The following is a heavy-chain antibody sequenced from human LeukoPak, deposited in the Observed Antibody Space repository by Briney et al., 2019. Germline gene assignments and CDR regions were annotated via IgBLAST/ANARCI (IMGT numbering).Heavy chain of an antibody. V-gene: IGHV4-39*07. Sequence: ASETLSLTCTVSGGSISSSSYYWGWIRQPPGKGLEWIGSIYYSGSTYYNPSLKSRVTISVDTSKNQFSLKLSSVTAADTAVYYCARIMVRGVTIFDYWGQGTLVTVSS. D-gene: IGHD3-10*01. J-gene: IGHJ4*02. CDR1: GGSISSSSYY. CDR2: IYYSGST. CDR3: ARIMVRGVTIFDY.